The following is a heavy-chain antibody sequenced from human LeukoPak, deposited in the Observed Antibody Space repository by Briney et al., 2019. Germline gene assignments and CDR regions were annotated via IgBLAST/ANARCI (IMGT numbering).Heavy chain of an antibody. V-gene: IGHV3-30*04. D-gene: IGHD6-13*01. CDR3: ARDIRGAGTLAFDY. Sequence: GGSLRLSCAASGFTFSSYAMHWVRQAPGKGLEWLAVISYDGNNKYYADSVKGRFTISRDNSKNTLYLQMNSLTTEDTVVYYCARDIRGAGTLAFDYWGQGTLVTVSS. CDR2: ISYDGNNK. J-gene: IGHJ4*02. CDR1: GFTFSSYA.